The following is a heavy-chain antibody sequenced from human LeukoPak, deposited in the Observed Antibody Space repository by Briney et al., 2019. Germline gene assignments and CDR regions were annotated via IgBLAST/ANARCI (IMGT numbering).Heavy chain of an antibody. J-gene: IGHJ3*02. Sequence: PSETLSLTCAVYGGSFSGYYWSWIRQPPGKGLEWIGEINHSGSTNYNPSLKSRVTISVDTSKNQFSLKLSSVTAADTAVYYCARTQPPNVGAFDSWGQGTMVTASS. CDR3: ARTQPPNVGAFDS. CDR2: INHSGST. CDR1: GGSFSGYY. V-gene: IGHV4-34*01. D-gene: IGHD2-2*01.